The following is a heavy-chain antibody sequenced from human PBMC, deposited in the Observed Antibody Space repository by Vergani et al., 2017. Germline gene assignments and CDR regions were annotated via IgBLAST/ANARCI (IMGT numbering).Heavy chain of an antibody. CDR3: ARVPRIAAAGTVRGSWFDP. CDR2: IYHIGST. J-gene: IGHJ5*02. D-gene: IGHD6-13*01. Sequence: QVQLQESGPGLVKPSETLSLTCAVSGYSISSGYYWGWIRQPPGKGLEWIGSIYHIGSTYYNPSLKSRVTLSVDTSKNQFSLKLSSVTAADTAVYYCARVPRIAAAGTVRGSWFDPWGQGTLVTVSS. V-gene: IGHV4-38-2*01. CDR1: GYSISSGYY.